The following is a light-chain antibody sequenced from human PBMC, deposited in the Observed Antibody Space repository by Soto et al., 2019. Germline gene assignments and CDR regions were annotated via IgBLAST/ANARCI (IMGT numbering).Light chain of an antibody. CDR3: QQYDNLPYI. Sequence: DIQMTQSPSTLSTSVGDRVTITCQASQAIKKFLSWFQKKPGKAPKLLINDASNLQTWVPPRFGGSGSGTDFTFTISRLQPEDIGTYFCQQYDNLPYIFGQGTKLEIK. CDR2: DAS. CDR1: QAIKKF. J-gene: IGKJ2*01. V-gene: IGKV1-33*01.